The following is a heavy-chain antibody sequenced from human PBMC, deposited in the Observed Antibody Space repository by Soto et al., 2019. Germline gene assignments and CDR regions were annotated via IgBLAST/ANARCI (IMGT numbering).Heavy chain of an antibody. D-gene: IGHD3-3*01. CDR1: GFTFSSYG. Sequence: PGGSLRLSCAASGFTFSSYGMHWVRQAPGKGLEWVAVISYDGSNKYYADSVKGRFTISRDNSKNTLYLQMNSLRAEDTAVYYCAATDRDDGAFDIWGQGTMVTVSS. CDR3: AATDRDDGAFDI. CDR2: ISYDGSNK. V-gene: IGHV3-30*03. J-gene: IGHJ3*02.